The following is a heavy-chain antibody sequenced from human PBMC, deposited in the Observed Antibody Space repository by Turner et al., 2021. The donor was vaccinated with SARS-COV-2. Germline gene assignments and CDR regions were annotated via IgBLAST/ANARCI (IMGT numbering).Heavy chain of an antibody. CDR2: IYTSGST. D-gene: IGHD3-3*01. Sequence: QVQLQESGPGLVKPSQSLYLTCPVSGCSISSGRYYWSWIRQPAGKGLEWIGRIYTSGSTNYNPSLKSRVTISVDTSKNQFSLKLSSVTAADTAVYYCARDQGFLLEWEISYYYYMDVWGKGTTVTVSS. CDR1: GCSISSGRYY. V-gene: IGHV4-61*02. CDR3: ARDQGFLLEWEISYYYYMDV. J-gene: IGHJ6*03.